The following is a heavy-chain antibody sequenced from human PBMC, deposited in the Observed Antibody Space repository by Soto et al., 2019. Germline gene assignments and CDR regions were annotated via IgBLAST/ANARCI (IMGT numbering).Heavy chain of an antibody. V-gene: IGHV1-69*02. Sequence: GASVKVSCKASGDTFNFYTINWVRQAPGLGLEWMGRFNPILSFSNSALKFQGRVTLTADKSTSTAYMVLSSLRSEDTAIYYCATSFGSGSRAFAYWGQGALVPVSS. CDR2: FNPILSFS. CDR3: ATSFGSGSRAFAY. CDR1: GDTFNFYT. D-gene: IGHD3-10*01. J-gene: IGHJ4*02.